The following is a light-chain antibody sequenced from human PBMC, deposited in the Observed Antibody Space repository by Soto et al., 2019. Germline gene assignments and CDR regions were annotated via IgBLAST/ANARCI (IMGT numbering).Light chain of an antibody. CDR3: SSYAGSSARVV. J-gene: IGLJ2*01. CDR1: STDFENYNL. Sequence: QSVLTQPASVSGFPGQSITISCTRSSTDFENYNLVSWYQHCPDKAPKLIIYEGTKRPSEISDRFSGSESDTTASLIISGLQPEDEADYYCSSYAGSSARVVFGGGTQLTVL. CDR2: EGT. V-gene: IGLV2-23*01.